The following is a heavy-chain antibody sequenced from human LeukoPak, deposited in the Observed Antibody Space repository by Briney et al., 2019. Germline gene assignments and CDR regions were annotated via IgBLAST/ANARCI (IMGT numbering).Heavy chain of an antibody. CDR1: GYTFTGYY. CDR2: INPNSGGT. J-gene: IGHJ4*02. D-gene: IGHD3-3*01. V-gene: IGHV1-2*02. CDR3: ATWGNDFWSGYSEPREDYFDY. Sequence: ASVKVSCKASGYTFTGYYMHWVRQAPGQGLEWMGWINPNSGGTNYAQKFQGRVTMTRDTSISTAYMELSRLRSDDTAVYYCATWGNDFWSGYSEPREDYFDYWGQGTLVTVSS.